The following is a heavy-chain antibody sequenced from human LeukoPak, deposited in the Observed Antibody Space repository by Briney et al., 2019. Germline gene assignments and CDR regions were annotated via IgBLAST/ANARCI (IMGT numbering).Heavy chain of an antibody. Sequence: PGGSLRLSCAASGFTFSSYGMHWVRQAPGKGLEWVAVISYDGSNKYYADSVKGRFTISRDNSKNTLYLQMNSLRAEDTAVYYCAKDFHSSPDYWGQGTLVTVSS. CDR3: AKDFHSSPDY. V-gene: IGHV3-30*18. J-gene: IGHJ4*02. D-gene: IGHD6-13*01. CDR1: GFTFSSYG. CDR2: ISYDGSNK.